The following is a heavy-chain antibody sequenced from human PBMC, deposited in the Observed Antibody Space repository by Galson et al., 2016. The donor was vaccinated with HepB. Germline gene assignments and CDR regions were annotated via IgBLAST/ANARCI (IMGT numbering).Heavy chain of an antibody. CDR2: IRSKSNNYAT. J-gene: IGHJ6*02. Sequence: SLRLSCAASGFTFSDSAMHWVRQASGKGLGWVGRIRSKSNNYATAYAASVKGRFTISRDDSKRMAFLQMNSLKTEDTAVYYCTRVGYRLWFGAPIKDYGMDVWGQGTTVTVSS. CDR3: TRVGYRLWFGAPIKDYGMDV. CDR1: GFTFSDSA. D-gene: IGHD3-10*01. V-gene: IGHV3-73*01.